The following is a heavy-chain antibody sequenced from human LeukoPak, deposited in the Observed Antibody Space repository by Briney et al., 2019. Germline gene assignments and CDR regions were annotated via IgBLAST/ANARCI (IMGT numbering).Heavy chain of an antibody. D-gene: IGHD3-3*01. J-gene: IGHJ4*02. Sequence: GGSLRLSCAASGFTFSAYGMSWVRQSPRKGLEWVSGVSGADGTTYYADSVKGRFTISRDNSKSTLYLQMNNLRAEDTAVYYCARRYENYDFWSGPLTTEYYFDYWGQGTLVTVSS. CDR3: ARRYENYDFWSGPLTTEYYFDY. CDR1: GFTFSAYG. CDR2: VSGADGTT. V-gene: IGHV3-23*01.